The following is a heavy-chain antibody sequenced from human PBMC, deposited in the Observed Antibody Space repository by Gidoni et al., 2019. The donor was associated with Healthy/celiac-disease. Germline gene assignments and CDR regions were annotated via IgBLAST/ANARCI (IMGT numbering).Heavy chain of an antibody. CDR3: ASSSVTTEEDYYYMDV. V-gene: IGHV1-69*06. D-gene: IGHD4-17*01. CDR1: GGTFSSYA. Sequence: QVQLFQSGPEVKKPGSSMKVSCKASGGTFSSYAISWVRQAPGQGLEWMGGIIPIFGTANYAQKFQGRVTITADKSTSTAYMELSSLRSEDTAVYYCASSSVTTEEDYYYMDVWGKGTTVTVSS. J-gene: IGHJ6*03. CDR2: IIPIFGTA.